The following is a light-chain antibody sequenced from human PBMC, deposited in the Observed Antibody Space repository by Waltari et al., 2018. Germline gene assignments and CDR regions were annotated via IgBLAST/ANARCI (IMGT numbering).Light chain of an antibody. V-gene: IGKV3-15*01. J-gene: IGKJ2*01. Sequence: EIVVPQSPGILSVSPGDTATLSCRTSQSVNTKLAWYQQKPGQVPRLLIYDGSTRATGFPARFSGSGSGTEFTLTISGLQSEDIGVYYCHQYHSGFTFGQGTKLEI. CDR2: DGS. CDR3: HQYHSGFT. CDR1: QSVNTK.